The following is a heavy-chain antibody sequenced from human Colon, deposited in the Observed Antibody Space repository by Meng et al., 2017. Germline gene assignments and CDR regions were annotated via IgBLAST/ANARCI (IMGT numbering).Heavy chain of an antibody. CDR2: AST. J-gene: IGHJ4*02. CDR1: GGSVSSAGYQ. CDR3: ARDHMGSLDY. V-gene: IGHV4-61*08. D-gene: IGHD1-26*01. Sequence: QVQLQGSGPGLVRPSETLSLICSVSGGSVSSAGYQWRWIRQPPGKGLEWIGYASTNYNPSLKSRVTISVDTSKNQFSLRLTSVTAADTAVYYCARDHMGSLDYWGQGILVTVSS.